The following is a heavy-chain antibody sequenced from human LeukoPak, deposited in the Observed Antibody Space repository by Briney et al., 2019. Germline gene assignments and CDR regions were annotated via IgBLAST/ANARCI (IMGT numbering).Heavy chain of an antibody. CDR3: AKDPDFTIFGVVTPYDY. CDR1: GFTFSSYG. Sequence: GGSLRLSCAASGFTFSSYGMHWVRQAPGKGLEWVAFIRYDGSNKYYADSVKGRFTISRDNSKNTLYLQMNSLRAEDTAVYYCAKDPDFTIFGVVTPYDYWGQGTLVTVSS. V-gene: IGHV3-30*02. J-gene: IGHJ4*02. D-gene: IGHD3-3*01. CDR2: IRYDGSNK.